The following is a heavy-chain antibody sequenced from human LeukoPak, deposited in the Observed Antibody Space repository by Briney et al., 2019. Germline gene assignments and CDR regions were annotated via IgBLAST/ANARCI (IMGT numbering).Heavy chain of an antibody. CDR2: IYYSGST. CDR1: GGSISSYY. D-gene: IGHD3-22*01. Sequence: ETLSLTCTVSGGSISSYYWSWIRQPPGKGLEWIGYIYYSGSTNYNPSLKSRVTISVDTSKNQFSLKLSSVTAADTAVYYCARGPYYDSSGYQVYWGQGTLVTVSS. V-gene: IGHV4-59*12. J-gene: IGHJ4*02. CDR3: ARGPYYDSSGYQVY.